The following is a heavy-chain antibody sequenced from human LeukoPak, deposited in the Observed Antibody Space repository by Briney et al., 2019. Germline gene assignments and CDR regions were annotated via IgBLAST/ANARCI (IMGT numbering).Heavy chain of an antibody. CDR3: ARFITVVTSGAFDI. CDR1: GFTFSSYW. CDR2: IKRDGSEK. Sequence: GGSLRLSCAASGFTFSSYWMSWVRQPPGKGLEWVANIKRDGSEKYFADSVKGRFTISRDNAKNSLYLQMNSLRAGDTAVYYCARFITVVTSGAFDIWGQGTMVTVSS. D-gene: IGHD4-23*01. J-gene: IGHJ3*02. V-gene: IGHV3-7*05.